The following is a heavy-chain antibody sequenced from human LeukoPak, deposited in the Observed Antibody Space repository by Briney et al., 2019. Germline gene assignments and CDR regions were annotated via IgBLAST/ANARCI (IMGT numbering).Heavy chain of an antibody. J-gene: IGHJ4*02. Sequence: GGSLRLSCTVSGFTVSSNSMSWVRQAPGKGLEWVSFIYSDNTHYSDSVKGRFTISRDNSKNTLYLQMNSLRAEDTAVYYCAREIATYYDILTGFDYWGPGTLVTVSS. D-gene: IGHD3-9*01. CDR2: IYSDNT. V-gene: IGHV3-53*01. CDR3: AREIATYYDILTGFDY. CDR1: GFTVSSNS.